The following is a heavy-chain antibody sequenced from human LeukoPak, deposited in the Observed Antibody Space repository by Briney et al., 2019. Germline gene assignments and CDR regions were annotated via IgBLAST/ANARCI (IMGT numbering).Heavy chain of an antibody. CDR3: ASGRGGSYHC. CDR2: INTDGSTT. V-gene: IGHV3-74*01. J-gene: IGHJ4*02. Sequence: GGSLRVSCAASGFTFTNDWMHWVRQAPGKGLVWVSRINTDGSTTTYAHTVKGRFTISRETTTSTLYLQMNSLRAEDTAVYYCASGRGGSYHCWGQGTLVTVSS. CDR1: GFTFTNDW. D-gene: IGHD1-26*01.